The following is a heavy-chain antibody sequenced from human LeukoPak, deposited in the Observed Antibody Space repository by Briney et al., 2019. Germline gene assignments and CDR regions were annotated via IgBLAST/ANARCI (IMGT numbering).Heavy chain of an antibody. D-gene: IGHD3-22*01. CDR1: GFTLSNYW. V-gene: IGHV3-74*03. CDR3: ARTCYFDNSGSVNIDY. Sequence: SGGSLRLSCAASGFTLSNYWMHWVREAPGKGLVCVSRIRSDGTSTTYADSVKGRFTISRDNAKNTLYLHINSLRDEDTAVYYCARTCYFDNSGSVNIDYWGLGTLVTVSS. CDR2: IRSDGTST. J-gene: IGHJ4*02.